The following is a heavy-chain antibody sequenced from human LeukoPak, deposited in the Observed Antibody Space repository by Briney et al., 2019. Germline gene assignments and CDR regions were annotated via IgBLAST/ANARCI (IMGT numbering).Heavy chain of an antibody. CDR1: GYTFTSYG. CDR2: MNPNSGNT. D-gene: IGHD3-22*01. J-gene: IGHJ4*02. V-gene: IGHV1-8*02. Sequence: ASVKVSCKASGYTFTSYGISWVRQAPGQGLEWMGWMNPNSGNTGYAQKFQGRVTMTRNTSISTAYMELSSLRSEDTAVYYCARLKGGYYYRFDYWGQGTLVTVSS. CDR3: ARLKGGYYYRFDY.